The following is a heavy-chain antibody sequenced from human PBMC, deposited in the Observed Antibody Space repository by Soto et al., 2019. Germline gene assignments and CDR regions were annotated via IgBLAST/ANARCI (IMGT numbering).Heavy chain of an antibody. CDR1: GYTFTSYG. J-gene: IGHJ5*02. Sequence: VKVSCKASGYTFTSYGISWVRQAPGQGLEWMGWISAYNGNTNYAQKLQGRVTMTTDTSTSTAYMELRSLRAEDTAVYYCAKDLSYDFWSGYHPGWFDPWGQGTLVTVSS. CDR3: AKDLSYDFWSGYHPGWFDP. D-gene: IGHD3-3*01. V-gene: IGHV1-18*04. CDR2: ISAYNGNT.